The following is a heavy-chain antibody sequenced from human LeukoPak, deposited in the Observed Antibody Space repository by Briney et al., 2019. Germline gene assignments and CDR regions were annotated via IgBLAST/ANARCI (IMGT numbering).Heavy chain of an antibody. CDR2: ISYDGSNK. CDR1: GFTFSSYG. CDR3: AKLVAGTNIDY. Sequence: GGSLRLSCAASGFTFSSYGMHWVRQAPGKGLEWVAVISYDGSNKYYADSVKGRFTISRDNSKNTLYLQMNSLRAEDTAVYYCAKLVAGTNIDYWGQGTLVTVSS. V-gene: IGHV3-30*18. J-gene: IGHJ4*02. D-gene: IGHD6-19*01.